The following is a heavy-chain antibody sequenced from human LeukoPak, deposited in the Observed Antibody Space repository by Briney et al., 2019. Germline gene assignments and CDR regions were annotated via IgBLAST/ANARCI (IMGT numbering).Heavy chain of an antibody. D-gene: IGHD3-10*01. V-gene: IGHV3-21*04. Sequence: GGSLRLSCAASGFTFSSYSMNWVRQAPGKGLEWVSSISSSSSYIYYADSVKGRFTISRDNAKNSLYLQMNSLRTEDTALYYCASSVSYYGSGRPNDYWGQGTLVTVSS. J-gene: IGHJ4*02. CDR2: ISSSSSYI. CDR3: ASSVSYYGSGRPNDY. CDR1: GFTFSSYS.